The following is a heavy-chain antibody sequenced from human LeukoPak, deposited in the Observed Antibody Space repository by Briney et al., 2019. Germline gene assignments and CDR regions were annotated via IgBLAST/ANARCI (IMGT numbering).Heavy chain of an antibody. Sequence: GGSLRLSCVASGFTFSSYSMNWVRQAPGRGLEWVSSISSSSSYIYYADSVKGRFTISRDNAKNSLYLQMNSLRAEDTAVYYCAKDPLPRWLRPYYFDYWGQGTLVTVSS. CDR1: GFTFSSYS. D-gene: IGHD5-24*01. CDR3: AKDPLPRWLRPYYFDY. CDR2: ISSSSSYI. J-gene: IGHJ4*02. V-gene: IGHV3-21*04.